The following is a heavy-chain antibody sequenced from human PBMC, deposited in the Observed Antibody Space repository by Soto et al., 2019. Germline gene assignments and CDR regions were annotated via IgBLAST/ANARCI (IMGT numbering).Heavy chain of an antibody. J-gene: IGHJ4*02. Sequence: KASETLSLPCILSGESISSSSYYWGWIRQPPGKGLEWIGSIYYSGRTYYNPSFKSRVTISIDTSKNQFSLKLSSVIATDTAVYYCARQRTTVVTQAYFDNWGQGALVTVSS. CDR1: GESISSSSYY. CDR2: IYYSGRT. V-gene: IGHV4-39*01. D-gene: IGHD2-21*02. CDR3: ARQRTTVVTQAYFDN.